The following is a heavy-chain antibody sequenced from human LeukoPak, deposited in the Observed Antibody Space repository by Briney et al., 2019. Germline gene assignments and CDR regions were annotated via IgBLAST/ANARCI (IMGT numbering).Heavy chain of an antibody. D-gene: IGHD3-10*02. V-gene: IGHV3-21*01. CDR2: ISSSSSYI. CDR3: AELGITMIGGV. Sequence: GGSLRLSCAASGFTFSSYSMNWVRQAPGKGLEWVSSISSSSSYIYYADSVKGRFTISRDNAKNSLYLQMNSLRAEDTAVYYCAELGITMIGGVWGKGTTVTISS. J-gene: IGHJ6*04. CDR1: GFTFSSYS.